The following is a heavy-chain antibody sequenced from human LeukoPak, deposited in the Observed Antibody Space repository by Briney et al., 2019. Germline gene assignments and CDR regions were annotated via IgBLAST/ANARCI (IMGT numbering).Heavy chain of an antibody. CDR1: GRSISSSSYY. CDR2: IYYSGST. Sequence: SETLSLTCTVSGRSISSSSYYWGWIRQPPGKGLEWVGSIYYSGSTYYNPSLKSRVTISVDTSKNQFSLKLSSVTAADTAVYYCARLNSLGYSSGWYPDYWGQGTLVTVSS. V-gene: IGHV4-39*01. D-gene: IGHD6-19*01. J-gene: IGHJ4*02. CDR3: ARLNSLGYSSGWYPDY.